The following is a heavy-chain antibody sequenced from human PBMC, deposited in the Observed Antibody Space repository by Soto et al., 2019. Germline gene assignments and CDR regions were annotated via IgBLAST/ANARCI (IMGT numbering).Heavy chain of an antibody. CDR3: VRQGIDYLHGLVDV. Sequence: QVQLQQSGPRLVKPSETLSLTCTVSSGPDRSHNWGWIRQPPGRGLEWIGYVYYTGDTAYNPSLRGRVTISADXSTNDIXLTLNSVXAADTAVYYCVRQGIDYLHGLVDVWGQGTTVSVSS. CDR1: SGPDRSHN. CDR2: VYYTGDT. D-gene: IGHD4-17*01. V-gene: IGHV4-59*08. J-gene: IGHJ6*02.